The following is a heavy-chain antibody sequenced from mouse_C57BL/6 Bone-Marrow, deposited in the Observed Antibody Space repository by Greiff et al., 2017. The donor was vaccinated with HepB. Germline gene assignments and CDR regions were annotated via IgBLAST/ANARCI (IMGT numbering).Heavy chain of an antibody. CDR2: ISDGGSYT. J-gene: IGHJ4*01. D-gene: IGHD1-1*01. V-gene: IGHV5-4*01. CDR1: GFTFSSYA. Sequence: DVKLAESGGGLVKHGGSLKLSCAASGFTFSSYAMSWVRQTPEKRLEWVATISDGGSYTYYPDNVKGRFTISRDNAKNNLYLQMSHLKSEDTAMYYCARDPIYYYGSSYAMDYWGQGTSVTVSS. CDR3: ARDPIYYYGSSYAMDY.